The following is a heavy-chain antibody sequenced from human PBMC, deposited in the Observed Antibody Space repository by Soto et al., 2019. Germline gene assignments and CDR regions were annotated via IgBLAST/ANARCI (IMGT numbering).Heavy chain of an antibody. J-gene: IGHJ4*02. V-gene: IGHV3-30*18. CDR2: TSYDGNNK. D-gene: IGHD1-26*01. Sequence: PGGSLRLSCTGSGFTFGNYGMHWVRQAPGKGLEWVASTSYDGNNKYYADSLKGRFTISRDNSKKMVYLQMTSLGPGDTAVYYCAKGGGSARDFDYWGQGALVTVSS. CDR3: AKGGGSARDFDY. CDR1: GFTFGNYG.